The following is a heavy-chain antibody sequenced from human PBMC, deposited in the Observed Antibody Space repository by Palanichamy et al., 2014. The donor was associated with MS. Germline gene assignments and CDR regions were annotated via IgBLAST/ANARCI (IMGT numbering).Heavy chain of an antibody. V-gene: IGHV5-51*01. D-gene: IGHD6-19*01. J-gene: IGHJ4*02. CDR2: IHPADSDT. CDR3: ARHGIAVAGRVGVFDY. Sequence: EVQLVQSGAEVKKPRESLKISCKGSGYSFSDYWIGWVRQKPGKGLEWMGIIHPADSDTRYSPSFQGQVTMSADRSTRTAYLQWSSLKASDTAMYYCARHGIAVAGRVGVFDYWGQGTLVSVSS. CDR1: GYSFSDYW.